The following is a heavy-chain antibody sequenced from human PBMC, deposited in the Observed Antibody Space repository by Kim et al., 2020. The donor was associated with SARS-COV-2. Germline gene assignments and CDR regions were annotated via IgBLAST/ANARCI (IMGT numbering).Heavy chain of an antibody. CDR1: GYTFSSIA. Sequence: ASVKVSCKASGYTFSSIAMHWVRQAPGQGLEWMGWMNTKTGNPTYAQGFTGRFVFSLDTSVSTAYLQISSLRAEDTAVYYCAARYSSSYFDLWGRGPLVTGSP. V-gene: IGHV7-4-1*02. D-gene: IGHD6-13*01. CDR3: AARYSSSYFDL. J-gene: IGHJ2*01. CDR2: MNTKTGNP.